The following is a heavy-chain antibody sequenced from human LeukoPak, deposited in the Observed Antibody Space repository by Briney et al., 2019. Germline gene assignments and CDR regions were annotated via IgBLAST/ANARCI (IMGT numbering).Heavy chain of an antibody. V-gene: IGHV5-10-1*01. J-gene: IGHJ4*02. D-gene: IGHD6-13*01. CDR3: ARHSGDSSSPPHY. Sequence: GESLKISRKGSGYSFTSYWISWVRQMPGKGLEWMGRIDPSDSYTNYSPSFQGHVTISADKSISTAYLQWSSLKASDTAMYYCARHSGDSSSPPHYWGQGTLVTVSS. CDR2: IDPSDSYT. CDR1: GYSFTSYW.